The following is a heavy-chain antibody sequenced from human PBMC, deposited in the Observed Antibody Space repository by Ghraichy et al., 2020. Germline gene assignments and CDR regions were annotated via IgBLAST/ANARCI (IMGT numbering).Heavy chain of an antibody. CDR2: IYYSGST. Sequence: SETLSLTCTVSGGSISSCCCCWVRKPQRQGLGWIGYIYYSGSTNYNPPLTRRVTISVDTSKNQFSLKLSSVTAADTAVYYCARGAMYCTNGVCSDDAFFISGQGTTVSVS. CDR3: ARGAMYCTNGVCSDDAFFI. V-gene: IGHV4-59*01. CDR1: GGSISSCC. J-gene: IGHJ3*02. D-gene: IGHD2-8*01.